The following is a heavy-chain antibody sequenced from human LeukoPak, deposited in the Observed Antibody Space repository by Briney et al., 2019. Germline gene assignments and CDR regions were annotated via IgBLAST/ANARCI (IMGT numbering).Heavy chain of an antibody. D-gene: IGHD6-6*01. Sequence: SVKVSCKASGGTFSSHVISWVRQAPGQGLEWMGKIIPILGMAHYAQKFQGRVTMTRDTSTSTVYMELSSLRSEDTAVYYCARDLAARPLGYYMDVWGKGTTVTVSS. V-gene: IGHV1-69*04. CDR2: IIPILGMA. CDR1: GGTFSSHV. J-gene: IGHJ6*03. CDR3: ARDLAARPLGYYMDV.